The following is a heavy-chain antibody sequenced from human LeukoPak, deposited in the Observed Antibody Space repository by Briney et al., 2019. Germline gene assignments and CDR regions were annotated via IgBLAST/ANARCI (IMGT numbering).Heavy chain of an antibody. J-gene: IGHJ5*02. CDR3: ARDGDYEELWFDP. V-gene: IGHV1-2*02. CDR2: INPNSGGT. D-gene: IGHD4-17*01. Sequence: ASVKVSCKASGYTFTGYYMHWVRQAPGQGLEWMGWINPNSGGTNYAQKFQGRVTMTRDTSISTAYMELSRLRSDDTAVYYCARDGDYEELWFDPWGQGTLVTVSS. CDR1: GYTFTGYY.